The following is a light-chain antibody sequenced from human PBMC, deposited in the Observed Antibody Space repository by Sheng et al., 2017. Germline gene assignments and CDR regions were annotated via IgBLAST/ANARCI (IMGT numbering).Light chain of an antibody. CDR3: QQANNFPLT. J-gene: IGKJ4*01. Sequence: DIQMTQSPSSVSASVGDRVVIVCRASQSISTLLAWYQLTPGRAPKLLIYDASTLQTGVPSRFSGSRSGTEFTLTINSLQPEDSATYYCQQANNFPLTFGGGTKVEIK. CDR1: QSISTL. CDR2: DAS. V-gene: IGKV1-12*01.